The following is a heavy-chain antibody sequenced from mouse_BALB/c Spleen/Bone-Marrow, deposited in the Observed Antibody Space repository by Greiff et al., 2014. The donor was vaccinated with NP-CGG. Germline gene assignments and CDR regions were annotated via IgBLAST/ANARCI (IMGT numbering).Heavy chain of an antibody. D-gene: IGHD2-10*02. Sequence: QVQLQQPGAGLVKPGASVKLSCKASGYTFTEYIIHWVKQRSGQGLEWIGWFYPGSGSIKYNEKFKDKATLTADKSSSTVYMELSRLTSEDSAVYFCARHESYGNYLYFDVWGAGTTVTASS. J-gene: IGHJ1*01. CDR3: ARHESYGNYLYFDV. CDR1: GYTFTEYI. V-gene: IGHV1-62-2*01. CDR2: FYPGSGSI.